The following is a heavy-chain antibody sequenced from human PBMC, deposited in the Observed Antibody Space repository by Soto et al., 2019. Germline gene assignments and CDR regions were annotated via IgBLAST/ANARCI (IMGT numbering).Heavy chain of an antibody. V-gene: IGHV3-11*05. CDR1: GFTFSDYY. Sequence: GGSLRLSCAASGFTFSDYYMSWIRQAPGKGLEWVSYISSSSSYTNYADSVKGRFTISRDNAKNSLYLQMNSLRAEDTAVYYCARVLAAAGHFDYWGQGTLVTVSS. D-gene: IGHD6-13*01. CDR2: ISSSSSYT. J-gene: IGHJ4*02. CDR3: ARVLAAAGHFDY.